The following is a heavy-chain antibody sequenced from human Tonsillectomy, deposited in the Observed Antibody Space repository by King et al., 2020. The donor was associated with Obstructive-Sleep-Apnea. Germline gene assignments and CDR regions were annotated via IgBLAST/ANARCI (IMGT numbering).Heavy chain of an antibody. D-gene: IGHD5-24*01. CDR2: IRSKANSYAT. CDR1: GFTFSGSA. Sequence: EVQLVESGGGLVQPGGSLKLSCAASGFTFSGSAMHWVRQASGKGLEWVGRIRSKANSYATAYAASVKGRFTISRDDSKNTAYLQMNSLKTEDTAVYYCTRLGWLQHKDYWGQGTLVTVSS. J-gene: IGHJ4*02. CDR3: TRLGWLQHKDY. V-gene: IGHV3-73*01.